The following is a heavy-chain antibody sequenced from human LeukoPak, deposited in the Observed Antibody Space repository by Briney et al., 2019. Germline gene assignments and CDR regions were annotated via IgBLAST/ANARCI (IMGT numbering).Heavy chain of an antibody. CDR1: GFTVTSNY. D-gene: IGHD3-10*02. J-gene: IGHJ5*02. CDR3: ARVFPRNWFDP. Sequence: GGSLRLSCAASGFTVTSNYMSWVRQAPGKGLEWVSIIYSGGGAYYADSVKGRFTISRDNSRNTLFLQMNSLRAEDTAMYYCARVFPRNWFDPWGQGTLVSVSS. CDR2: IYSGGGA. V-gene: IGHV3-66*01.